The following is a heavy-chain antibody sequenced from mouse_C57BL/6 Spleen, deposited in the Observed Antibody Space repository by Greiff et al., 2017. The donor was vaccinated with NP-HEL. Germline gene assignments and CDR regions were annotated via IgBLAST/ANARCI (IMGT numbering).Heavy chain of an antibody. CDR3: ARKTTVVAGWYFDV. CDR2: IYPGGGYT. D-gene: IGHD1-1*01. CDR1: GYTFTNYW. Sequence: VQGVESGAELVRPGTSVKMSCKASGYTFTNYWIGWAKQRPGHGLEWIGDIYPGGGYTNYNEKFKGKATLTADKSSSTAYMQFSSLTSEDSAIYYCARKTTVVAGWYFDVWGTGTTVTVSS. V-gene: IGHV1-63*01. J-gene: IGHJ1*03.